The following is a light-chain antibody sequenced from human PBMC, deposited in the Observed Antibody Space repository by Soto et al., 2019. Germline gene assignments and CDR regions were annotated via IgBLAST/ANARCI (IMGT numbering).Light chain of an antibody. CDR1: SSDVGNYDY. J-gene: IGLJ2*01. CDR3: SSYTTTNIIV. CDR2: DVS. Sequence: QSALTQPRSVSGSPGQSVTISCTGTSSDVGNYDYVSWYQQHPGKAPKLMIYDVSKRPSGVPDRFSGSKSGNTASLTISGLQAEDEADYYCSSYTTTNIIVFGGGTKLTVL. V-gene: IGLV2-11*01.